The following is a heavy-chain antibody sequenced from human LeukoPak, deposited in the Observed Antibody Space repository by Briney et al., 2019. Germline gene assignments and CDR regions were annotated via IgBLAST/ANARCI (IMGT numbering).Heavy chain of an antibody. V-gene: IGHV4-59*08. D-gene: IGHD3-10*01. Sequence: SETLCLTCTVSGGSISSYYWSWIRQPPGKGLEWIGYIYYSGSTNYNPSLKSRVTISVDTSKNQFSLKLSSVTAADTAVYYCARSLGYYGSGSYHDYWGQGTLVTVSS. CDR2: IYYSGST. J-gene: IGHJ4*02. CDR1: GGSISSYY. CDR3: ARSLGYYGSGSYHDY.